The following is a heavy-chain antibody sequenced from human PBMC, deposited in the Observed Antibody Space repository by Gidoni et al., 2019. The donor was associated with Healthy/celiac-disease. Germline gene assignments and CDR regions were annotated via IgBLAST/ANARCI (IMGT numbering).Heavy chain of an antibody. CDR1: GGSTSSGGYY. D-gene: IGHD3-22*01. Sequence: QVQLQESGPGLVKPSQTLSLTCTVSGGSTSSGGYYWSWIRQHPGKGLEWIGYIYYSGSTYYNPSLKSRVTISVDTSKNQFSLKLSSVTAADTAVYYCARGPGDDSSGYYPRGAFDIWGQGTMVTVSS. V-gene: IGHV4-31*03. CDR2: IYYSGST. J-gene: IGHJ3*02. CDR3: ARGPGDDSSGYYPRGAFDI.